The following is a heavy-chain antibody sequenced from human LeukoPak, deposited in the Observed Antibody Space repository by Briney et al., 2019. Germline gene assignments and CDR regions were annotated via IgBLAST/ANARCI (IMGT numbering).Heavy chain of an antibody. D-gene: IGHD2-15*01. CDR1: GYTFTGYY. V-gene: IGHV1-2*02. CDR2: INPNSGGT. Sequence: ASVKVSCKASGYTFTGYYMHWVRQAPGQGLEWMGWINPNSGGTNYAQKFQGRVTMTRDTSISTAYMELSRLRSDDTAVYYCARDPTLGYCSGGSCYLTNNWFDPGGQGTLVTVSS. J-gene: IGHJ5*02. CDR3: ARDPTLGYCSGGSCYLTNNWFDP.